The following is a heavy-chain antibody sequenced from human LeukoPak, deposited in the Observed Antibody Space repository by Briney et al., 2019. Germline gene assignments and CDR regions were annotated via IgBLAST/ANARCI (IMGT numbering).Heavy chain of an antibody. Sequence: ASVKVSCKASGYTFTSYYMHWVRQAPGQGLEWMGGIIPNFGTANYAQKFQDRVTITAVESMSTVYMELSSLRSEDTAVYYCARGWLAESMVVTPYNYWGQGTLVTVSS. V-gene: IGHV1-69*13. CDR1: GYTFTSYY. CDR3: ARGWLAESMVVTPYNY. CDR2: IIPNFGTA. D-gene: IGHD4-23*01. J-gene: IGHJ4*02.